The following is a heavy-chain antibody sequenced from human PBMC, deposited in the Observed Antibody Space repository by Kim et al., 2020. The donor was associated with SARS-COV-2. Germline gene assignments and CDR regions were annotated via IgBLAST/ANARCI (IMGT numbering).Heavy chain of an antibody. CDR3: ARHPRRWLQPPYYYYYGMDV. V-gene: IGHV4-59*08. CDR2: IYYSGST. J-gene: IGHJ6*02. Sequence: SETLSLTCTVSGGSISSYYWSCIRQPPGKGLEWIGYIYYSGSTNYNPSLKSRVTISVDTSKNQFSLKLSSVTAADTAVYYCARHPRRWLQPPYYYYYGMDVWGQGTTVTVSS. CDR1: GGSISSYY. D-gene: IGHD5-12*01.